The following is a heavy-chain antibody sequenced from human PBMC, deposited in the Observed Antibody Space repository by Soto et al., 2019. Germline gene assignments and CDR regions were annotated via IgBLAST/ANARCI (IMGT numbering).Heavy chain of an antibody. V-gene: IGHV4-31*03. CDR1: GGSINSGGYC. CDR2: ISYGGST. D-gene: IGHD1-1*01. J-gene: IGHJ4*02. CDR3: SRGVLV. Sequence: QVQLQESGPGLVKPSQTLSLTCTVSGGSINSGGYCWSWIRQHPGKGLDWIGCISYGGSTSYNPSLKSRGTTTVDTSKNQFSLKLITVTAADKAVYYCSRGVLVWGEGALITVSS.